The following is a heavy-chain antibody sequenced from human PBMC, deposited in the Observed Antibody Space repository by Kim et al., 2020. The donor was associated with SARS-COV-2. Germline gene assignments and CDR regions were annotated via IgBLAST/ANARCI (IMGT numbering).Heavy chain of an antibody. Sequence: SETLSLTCTVSGGSISSYYWSWIRQPPGKGLEWIGYIYYSGSTNYNPSLKSRVTISVDTSKNQFSLKLSSVTAADTAVYYCARQPPYHPFDYWGQGTLVTVSS. CDR2: IYYSGST. CDR3: ARQPPYHPFDY. J-gene: IGHJ4*02. D-gene: IGHD2-2*01. V-gene: IGHV4-59*08. CDR1: GGSISSYY.